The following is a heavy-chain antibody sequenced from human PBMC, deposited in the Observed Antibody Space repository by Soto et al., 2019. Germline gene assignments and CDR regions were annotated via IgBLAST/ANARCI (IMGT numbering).Heavy chain of an antibody. CDR1: GFTFSNAW. Sequence: GGSLRLSCAASGFTFSNAWMNWVRQAPGKGLEWVGRIKSKTDGGTTDYAAPVKGRFTISRDDSKNTLYLQMNSLKTEDTAVYYCTTVRKEWELLVEGLDYYYGMDVWGQGTTVTVSS. CDR2: IKSKTDGGTT. CDR3: TTVRKEWELLVEGLDYYYGMDV. D-gene: IGHD1-26*01. V-gene: IGHV3-15*07. J-gene: IGHJ6*02.